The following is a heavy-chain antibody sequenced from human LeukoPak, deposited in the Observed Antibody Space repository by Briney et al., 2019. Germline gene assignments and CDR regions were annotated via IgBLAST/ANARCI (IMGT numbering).Heavy chain of an antibody. D-gene: IGHD2-2*01. V-gene: IGHV3-30*04. Sequence: PGGPLRLSCAASGFTFSSYAMHWVRQAPGKGLEWVAVISYDGSNKYYADSVKGRFTISRDNSKNTLYLQMNSLRAEDTAVYYCARDYQLLTSNWGQGTLVTVSS. CDR3: ARDYQLLTSN. CDR2: ISYDGSNK. CDR1: GFTFSSYA. J-gene: IGHJ4*02.